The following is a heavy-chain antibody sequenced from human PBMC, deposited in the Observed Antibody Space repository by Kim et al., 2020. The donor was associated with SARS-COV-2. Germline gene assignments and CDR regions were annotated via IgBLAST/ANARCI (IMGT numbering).Heavy chain of an antibody. Sequence: GGSLRLSCAASGFTFSSYEMNWVRQAPGKGLEWVSYISSSGSTIYYADSVKGRFTISRDNAKNSLYLQMNSLRAEDTAVYYCARDSSGWPYYYYYYGMDVWGQGTTVTVSS. V-gene: IGHV3-48*03. CDR2: ISSSGSTI. CDR3: ARDSSGWPYYYYYYGMDV. CDR1: GFTFSSYE. J-gene: IGHJ6*02. D-gene: IGHD6-19*01.